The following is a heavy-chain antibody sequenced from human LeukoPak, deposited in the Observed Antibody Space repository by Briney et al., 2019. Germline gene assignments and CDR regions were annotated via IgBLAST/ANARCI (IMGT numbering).Heavy chain of an antibody. CDR1: GGSISSSHYY. J-gene: IGHJ5*02. V-gene: IGHV4-39*07. CDR3: ARSRGYCSGGTCYRWWFDP. D-gene: IGHD2-15*01. Sequence: PSETLSLTCTVSGGSISSSHYYWAWIRQPPGKGLEWIGSIYYSGSTYYNPSLKSRVTISVDMSKNQFSLELTSVTAADTAVYYCARSRGYCSGGTCYRWWFDPWGQGTLVTVSS. CDR2: IYYSGST.